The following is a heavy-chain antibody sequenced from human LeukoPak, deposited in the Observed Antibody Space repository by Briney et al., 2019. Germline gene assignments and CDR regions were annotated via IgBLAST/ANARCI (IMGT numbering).Heavy chain of an antibody. CDR1: GGSFSGYY. J-gene: IGHJ3*02. V-gene: IGHV4-34*01. CDR2: INHSGST. Sequence: PSETLSLTCAVYGGSFSGYYWSWIRQPPGKGLEWIGEINHSGSTNYNPSLKSRVTISVDTSKNQFSLKLSSVTAADTAVYYCARHSYSSGLKDAFDIWGQGTMVTVSS. D-gene: IGHD6-19*01. CDR3: ARHSYSSGLKDAFDI.